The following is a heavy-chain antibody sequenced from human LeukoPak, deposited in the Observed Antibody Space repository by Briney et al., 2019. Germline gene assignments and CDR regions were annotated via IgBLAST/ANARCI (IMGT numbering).Heavy chain of an antibody. V-gene: IGHV3-21*01. J-gene: IGHJ4*02. Sequence: GGSLRLSCAGSGFTFSSYSMNWVRQAPGKGLEWVSSISTSSSYIYYVDSVKGRFTISRDNARNSLYLQMNSLRAEDTAVYYCARERQLERLAFGKEGSAFDYWGQGTLVTVSS. D-gene: IGHD1-1*01. CDR2: ISTSSSYI. CDR3: ARERQLERLAFGKEGSAFDY. CDR1: GFTFSSYS.